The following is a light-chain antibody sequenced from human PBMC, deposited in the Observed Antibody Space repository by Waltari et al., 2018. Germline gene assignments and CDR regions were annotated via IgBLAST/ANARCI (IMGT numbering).Light chain of an antibody. CDR3: SSYAGRNNIVL. V-gene: IGLV2-8*01. J-gene: IGLJ2*01. CDR1: SSDVGSYNY. Sequence: QSALTQPPSASGSPGQSVTISCTGTSSDVGSYNYVSWYQQHPGKAPKLMIYEVSKRPSGVPDRFSGSKSGNTASLTVSGLQAEDEADYYFSSYAGRNNIVLFGGGTKLTVL. CDR2: EVS.